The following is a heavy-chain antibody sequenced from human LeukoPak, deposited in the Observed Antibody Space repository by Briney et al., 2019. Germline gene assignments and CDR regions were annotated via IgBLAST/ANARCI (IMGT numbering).Heavy chain of an antibody. CDR1: GGSISSYY. D-gene: IGHD5-24*01. CDR2: IYYSGST. CDR3: ASWDGYNLKIDY. V-gene: IGHV4-59*01. Sequence: SETLSLTCTVSGGSISSYYWSWIRQPPGKGLEWIGYIYYSGSTNYNPSLESRVTISVDTSKNQFSLKLSSVTAADTAVYYCASWDGYNLKIDYWGQGTLVTVSS. J-gene: IGHJ4*02.